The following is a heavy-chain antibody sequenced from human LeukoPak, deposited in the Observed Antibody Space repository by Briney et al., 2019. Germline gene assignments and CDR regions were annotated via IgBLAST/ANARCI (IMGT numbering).Heavy chain of an antibody. CDR2: ISYDGSNK. Sequence: PGGSLRLSCAASGFTFNSYGMHWVRQAPGKGLEWVTLISYDGSNKYYGDSVKGRFTISRDNSKNTLYLQMNSLRAEDTAVYYCARAVGSGSYVLSYYYMDVWGKGTTVTVSS. J-gene: IGHJ6*03. D-gene: IGHD3-10*01. CDR1: GFTFNSYG. V-gene: IGHV3-30*03. CDR3: ARAVGSGSYVLSYYYMDV.